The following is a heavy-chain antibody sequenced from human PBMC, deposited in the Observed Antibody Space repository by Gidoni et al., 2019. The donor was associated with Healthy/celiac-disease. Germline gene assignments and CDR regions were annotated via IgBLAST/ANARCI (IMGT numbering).Heavy chain of an antibody. CDR1: GGSISSYY. J-gene: IGHJ5*02. V-gene: IGHV4-59*01. CDR2: IYYSGST. CDR3: AREGKSCSGGSCYPEHNWFDP. Sequence: QVQLQESGPGLVKPSETLSLTCTVSGGSISSYYWSWIRQPPGKGLEWIGYIYYSGSTNYNPSLKSRVTISVDTSKNQFSLKLSSVTAADSAVYYCAREGKSCSGGSCYPEHNWFDPWCQGTLVTVSS. D-gene: IGHD2-15*01.